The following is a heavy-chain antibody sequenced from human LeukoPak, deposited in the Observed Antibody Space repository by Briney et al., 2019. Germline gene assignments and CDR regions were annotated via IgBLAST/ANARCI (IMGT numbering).Heavy chain of an antibody. CDR1: GYSFTSYW. J-gene: IGHJ6*03. CDR2: IYPDDSDT. D-gene: IGHD2-8*01. V-gene: IGHV5-51*01. Sequence: GESLKISCKGSGYSFTSYWIGWVRQMPGKGLEWMGIIYPDDSDTRYSPSFEGQVIISVDKSISTAYLQWSSLKASDTATYYCARHGHCTNGVCYSNYYYYMDVWGKGTTFTVSS. CDR3: ARHGHCTNGVCYSNYYYYMDV.